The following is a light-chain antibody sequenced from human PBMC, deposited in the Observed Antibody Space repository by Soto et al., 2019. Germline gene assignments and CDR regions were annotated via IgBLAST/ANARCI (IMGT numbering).Light chain of an antibody. J-gene: IGLJ2*01. CDR2: ANS. V-gene: IGLV1-40*01. CDR1: SSNFGAGYD. CDR3: QSYDSSLSGSLV. Sequence: QSMLTQPPSVSGAPGQRITISCTGSSSNFGAGYDVHWYQQLPGTAPKLLIYANSNRPSGVPDRFSGSKSGTSASLAITGLQAEDEADYYCQSYDSSLSGSLVFGGGTKLTVL.